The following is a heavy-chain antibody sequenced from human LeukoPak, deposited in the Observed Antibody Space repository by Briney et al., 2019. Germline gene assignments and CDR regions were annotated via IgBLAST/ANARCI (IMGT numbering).Heavy chain of an antibody. CDR2: ISAYNGNT. CDR3: ARSPHLLWFGVLVPDYYYMDV. J-gene: IGHJ6*03. CDR1: GYTFTSYG. Sequence: ASVKVSCKASGYTFTSYGISWVRQAPGQGLEWMGWISAYNGNTNYAQKLQGRVTMTTDTSTSTAYMELRSLRSDDTAVYYCARSPHLLWFGVLVPDYYYMDVWGKGTTVTISS. D-gene: IGHD3-10*01. V-gene: IGHV1-18*01.